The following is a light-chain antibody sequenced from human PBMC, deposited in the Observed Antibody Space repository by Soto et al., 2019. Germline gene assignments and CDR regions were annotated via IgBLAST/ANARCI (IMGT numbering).Light chain of an antibody. Sequence: LTQPASVSWSPGQSITISCTGASSDVGRYNYVSWYQLHPGKAPKLIIYEVSNRPSGVSNRFSGSKSGNTASLTIPGLRAEDEADYYCNSYTSSTAYVFGAGTKVTVL. V-gene: IGLV2-14*01. J-gene: IGLJ1*01. CDR1: SSDVGRYNY. CDR2: EVS. CDR3: NSYTSSTAYV.